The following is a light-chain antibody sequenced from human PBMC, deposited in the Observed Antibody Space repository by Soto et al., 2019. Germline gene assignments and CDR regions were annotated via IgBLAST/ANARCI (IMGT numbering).Light chain of an antibody. V-gene: IGLV2-11*01. CDR2: DVS. Sequence: QSALPQPRSVSGSPGQSVTISCTGTSSDVGGYDYVSWYQQHPGKAPKLMIYDVSQRPSVVPDRFSGSKSGNTASLTISGLQAEDEADYYCSSYTSSSTLVFGTGTKLTVL. J-gene: IGLJ1*01. CDR1: SSDVGGYDY. CDR3: SSYTSSSTLV.